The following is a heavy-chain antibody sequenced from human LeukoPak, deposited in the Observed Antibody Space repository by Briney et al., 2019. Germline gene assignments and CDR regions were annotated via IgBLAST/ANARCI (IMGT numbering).Heavy chain of an antibody. CDR3: ARDGNGSSWYIKDYMDV. Sequence: SETLSLTCAVYGGSFSGYYWSWIRQPPGKGLEWIGEINHSGSTNYNPSLKSRVTISVDTSKNQFSLKLSSVTAADTAVYYCARDGNGSSWYIKDYMDVWGKGTTVTVSS. D-gene: IGHD6-13*01. J-gene: IGHJ6*03. CDR2: INHSGST. CDR1: GGSFSGYY. V-gene: IGHV4-34*01.